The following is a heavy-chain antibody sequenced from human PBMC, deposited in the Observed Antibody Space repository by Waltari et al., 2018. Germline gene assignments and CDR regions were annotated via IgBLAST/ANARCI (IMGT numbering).Heavy chain of an antibody. CDR2: INAGNGNT. CDR1: GYTFTTYA. Sequence: QVQLVQSGAEVTKPGASVKVSCKASGYTFTTYAMHWVRPAPGQRLEWMGWINAGNGNTKYSQKFQGRVTITRDTSASTAYMELSSLRSEDTAVYYCANVYCSSTSCYSYAFDIWGQGTMVTVSS. J-gene: IGHJ3*02. V-gene: IGHV1-3*01. CDR3: ANVYCSSTSCYSYAFDI. D-gene: IGHD2-2*01.